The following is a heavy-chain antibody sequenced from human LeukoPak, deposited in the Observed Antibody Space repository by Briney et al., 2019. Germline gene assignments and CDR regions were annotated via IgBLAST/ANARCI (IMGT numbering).Heavy chain of an antibody. D-gene: IGHD5-24*01. Sequence: SVKVSCKASGGTFSSYAISWVRQAPGQGLEWMGGIIPIFGTANYAQKFQGRVTITADESTSTAYMELSSLRSEDTAVYYCTVEMATILVLDYWGQGTLVTVSS. CDR2: IIPIFGTA. V-gene: IGHV1-69*13. CDR3: TVEMATILVLDY. J-gene: IGHJ4*02. CDR1: GGTFSSYA.